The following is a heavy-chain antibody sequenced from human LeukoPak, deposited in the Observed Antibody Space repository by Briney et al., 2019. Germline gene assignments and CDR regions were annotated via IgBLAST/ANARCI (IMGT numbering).Heavy chain of an antibody. CDR3: ARESGSFEKWFDP. J-gene: IGHJ5*02. V-gene: IGHV1-46*01. CDR2: INPSGGST. CDR1: GYTFTSYY. Sequence: GASVKVSCKASGYTFTSYYMHWVRQAPGQGLEGMGIINPSGGSTSYAQKFQGRVTMTRDTSTSTVYMELSSLRSEDTAVYYCARESGSFEKWFDPWGQGTLVTVSS. D-gene: IGHD1-26*01.